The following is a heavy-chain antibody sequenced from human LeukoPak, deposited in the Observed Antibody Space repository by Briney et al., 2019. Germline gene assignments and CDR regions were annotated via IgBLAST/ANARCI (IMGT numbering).Heavy chain of an antibody. V-gene: IGHV4-39*01. CDR2: IYYSGST. Sequence: PSETLSLTCTVSGGSISSSSYYWGWIRQPPGKGLEWIGSIYYSGSTYYNPSLKSRVTISVDTSKNQFSLKLSSVTAADTAAYYCARHNGDYVAFDIWGQGTMVTVSS. CDR3: ARHNGDYVAFDI. D-gene: IGHD4-17*01. CDR1: GGSISSSSYY. J-gene: IGHJ3*02.